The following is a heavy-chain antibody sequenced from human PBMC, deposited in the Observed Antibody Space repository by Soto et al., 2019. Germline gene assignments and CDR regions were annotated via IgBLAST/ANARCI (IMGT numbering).Heavy chain of an antibody. V-gene: IGHV3-23*01. CDR1: GFTFSSYA. J-gene: IGHJ5*02. Sequence: EVQLLESGGGLVQPGGSLRLSCAASGFTFSSYAMSWVRQAPGKGLEWVSAISGSGGSTYYADSVKGRFTISRDNSKNTLYLQMNGLRAEDTAVYYCAKAMVRGVIPRYNWFDPWGQGTLVTVSS. CDR3: AKAMVRGVIPRYNWFDP. CDR2: ISGSGGST. D-gene: IGHD3-10*01.